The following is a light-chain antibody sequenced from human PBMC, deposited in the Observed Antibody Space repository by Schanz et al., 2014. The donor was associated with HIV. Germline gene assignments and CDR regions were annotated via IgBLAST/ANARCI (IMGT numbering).Light chain of an antibody. CDR1: QSVGTN. CDR2: GAS. CDR3: QQYNNWPRT. J-gene: IGKJ3*01. Sequence: EIVLTQSPATLSLSPGERATLSCGASQSVGTNLAWYHQKPGQPPKLLVFGASTRATDIPARFSGSGSGTEFTLTISSLQSEDFAVYYCQQYNNWPRTFGPGTKVDIK. V-gene: IGKV3-15*01.